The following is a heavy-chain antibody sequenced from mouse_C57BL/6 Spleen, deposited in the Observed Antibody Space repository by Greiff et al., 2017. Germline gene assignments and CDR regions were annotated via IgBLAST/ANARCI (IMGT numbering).Heavy chain of an antibody. J-gene: IGHJ2*01. CDR1: GYAFSSYW. CDR3: ARGAYSNFLDY. Sequence: VPLQQSGPELVKPGASVKISCKASGYAFSSYWLNWVKQRPGKGLEWIGRIYPGDGDPNYNGKFKGKATLTADKSSSPAYMQLSSLTSEDSAVYFCARGAYSNFLDYWGQGTTRTVSS. CDR2: IYPGDGDP. V-gene: IGHV1-82*01. D-gene: IGHD2-5*01.